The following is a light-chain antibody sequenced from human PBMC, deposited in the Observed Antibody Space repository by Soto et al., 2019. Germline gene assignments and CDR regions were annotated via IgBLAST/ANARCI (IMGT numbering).Light chain of an antibody. CDR3: QQYGSSPLT. J-gene: IGKJ1*01. CDR1: QSVSSSY. V-gene: IGKV3-20*01. CDR2: GAS. Sequence: EIVLTQSPGTLSLSPGERATLSCRASQSVSSSYLAWYQQKPGQAPRLLIYGASWRATGIPDRFSGSGSGTDFTLTISRLEPEDFAVYYCQQYGSSPLTCGQGTKV.